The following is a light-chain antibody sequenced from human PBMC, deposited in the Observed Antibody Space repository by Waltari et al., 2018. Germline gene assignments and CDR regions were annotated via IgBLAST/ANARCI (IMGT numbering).Light chain of an antibody. CDR3: MIWHTSAWV. CDR1: SGINVGTSR. Sequence: QAVLTQPSSLSASPGASASLTCPLRSGINVGTSRISWYQQKPGSRPQYLLRYKSDSDKQQGSGVPSRFSASKDASANAGILLISWLQSEDEADYYCMIWHTSAWVFGGGTKLTVL. J-gene: IGLJ3*02. CDR2: YKSDSDK. V-gene: IGLV5-45*03.